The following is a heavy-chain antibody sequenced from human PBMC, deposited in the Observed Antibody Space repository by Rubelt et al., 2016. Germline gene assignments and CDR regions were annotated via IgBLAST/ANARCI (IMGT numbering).Heavy chain of an antibody. J-gene: IGHJ3*02. V-gene: IGHV1-8*01. CDR3: VRLAYVPGTRAFDI. CDR2: MNPNSGNR. CDR1: GYSFTSYD. Sequence: QVQLVQSGAEVKKPGTSVKVSCKASGYSFTSYDINWVRQATGQGFEWMGGMNPNSGNRAYAQKFQCRVTMTRDTSRSTAYMELNSLRSEDTAVYYGVRLAYVPGTRAFDIWGQGTLVTVSS. D-gene: IGHD6-13*01.